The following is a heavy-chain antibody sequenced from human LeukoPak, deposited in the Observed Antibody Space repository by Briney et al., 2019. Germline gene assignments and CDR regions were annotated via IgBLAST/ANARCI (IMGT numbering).Heavy chain of an antibody. CDR3: ARTMGSYFFDY. D-gene: IGHD3-16*01. J-gene: IGHJ4*02. CDR2: IYYSGST. V-gene: IGHV4-30-4*08. CDR1: GGSISSGDYY. Sequence: SETLSLTCTVSGGSISSGDYYWSWIRQPPGKGLEWIGYIYYSGSTYYNPSLKSRVTISVDTSKNQFSLKLNSVTAADTAVYYCARTMGSYFFDYWGQGTLFTVSS.